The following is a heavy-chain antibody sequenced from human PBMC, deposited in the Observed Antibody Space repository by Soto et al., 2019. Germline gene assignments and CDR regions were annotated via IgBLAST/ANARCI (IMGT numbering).Heavy chain of an antibody. Sequence: ASVKVSCKASGYTFTSYGISWVRQAPGQGLEWMGWISAYNDNINYAQNFQGRVTMTTDTSTSTVYMELRSLRSDDTAVYYCARDRLGSNGDYWGQGTLVTVSS. CDR1: GYTFTSYG. CDR2: ISAYNDNI. CDR3: ARDRLGSNGDY. V-gene: IGHV1-18*04. J-gene: IGHJ4*02. D-gene: IGHD1-1*01.